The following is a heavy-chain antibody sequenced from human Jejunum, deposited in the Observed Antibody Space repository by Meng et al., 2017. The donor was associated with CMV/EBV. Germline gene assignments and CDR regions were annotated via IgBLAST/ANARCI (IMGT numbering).Heavy chain of an antibody. J-gene: IGHJ5*02. V-gene: IGHV4-4*07. Sequence: VQGRWCGRGVFIAPGTPFLCCMVVGGSLFSHDGSWSLQSAGEGVEGSGRIFTSGSYDYNPALKGRVTMSVDPSSKQVFLTLTSVTAADSAVYYCAGDEKGRTADPWGQGILVTVSS. CDR3: AGDEKGRTADP. CDR1: GGSLFSHD. CDR2: IFTSGSY.